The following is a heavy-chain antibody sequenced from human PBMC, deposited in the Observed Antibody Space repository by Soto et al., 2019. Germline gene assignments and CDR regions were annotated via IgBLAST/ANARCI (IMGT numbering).Heavy chain of an antibody. CDR3: AKAPRGRVYGDRYFDL. Sequence: AGSLRLSCAASGHTLSTYAMTWFRLPPGRGLDYVSAITSSGDKTWYADSVKGRFTISRDNSKSTLYLQMNSLRGEDTAIYYCAKAPRGRVYGDRYFDLCGRRTLVTVSS. J-gene: IGHJ2*01. D-gene: IGHD4-17*01. V-gene: IGHV3-23*01. CDR2: ITSSGDKT. CDR1: GHTLSTYA.